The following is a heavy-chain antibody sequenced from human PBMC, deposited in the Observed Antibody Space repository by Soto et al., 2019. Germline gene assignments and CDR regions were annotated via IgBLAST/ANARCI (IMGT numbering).Heavy chain of an antibody. Sequence: SETLSLTCTVSGGSISSGRYYWSWIRQHPGKGLEWIGYIYYSGSTYYNPSLKSRVTISVDTSKNQFSLKLSSVTAADTAVYYCARLFPRVVPAAIYFDYWGQGTLVTVSS. D-gene: IGHD2-2*01. CDR3: ARLFPRVVPAAIYFDY. CDR1: GGSISSGRYY. CDR2: IYYSGST. J-gene: IGHJ4*02. V-gene: IGHV4-31*03.